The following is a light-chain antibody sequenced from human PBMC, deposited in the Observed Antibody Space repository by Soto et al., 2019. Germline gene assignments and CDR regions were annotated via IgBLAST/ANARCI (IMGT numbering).Light chain of an antibody. CDR2: RNS. CDR1: SSNIGSNY. V-gene: IGLV1-47*01. J-gene: IGLJ7*01. Sequence: QSVLTQPPSASGTPGQRVTISCSGSSSNIGSNYVYWYQQVPGTAPKLLIFRNSQRPSGVPDRFSGSKSGTSASLAISGLRSEDEADYYCAAWDDSLSGVLFGGGTQLTVL. CDR3: AAWDDSLSGVL.